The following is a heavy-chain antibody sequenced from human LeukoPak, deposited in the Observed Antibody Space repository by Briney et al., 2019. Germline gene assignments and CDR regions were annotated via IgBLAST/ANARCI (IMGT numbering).Heavy chain of an antibody. V-gene: IGHV5-51*01. CDR2: IYPGDSDT. CDR3: ARGGGDDSSGYYSFQH. CDR1: GYRFTSYW. Sequence: GASLKISCKGSGYRFTSYWIGWARQMPGKGLEWMGLIYPGDSDTRYSPSFQGQVTISADKSISTAYLQWSSLKASDTAMYYCARGGGDDSSGYYSFQHWGQGTLVTVSS. D-gene: IGHD3-22*01. J-gene: IGHJ1*01.